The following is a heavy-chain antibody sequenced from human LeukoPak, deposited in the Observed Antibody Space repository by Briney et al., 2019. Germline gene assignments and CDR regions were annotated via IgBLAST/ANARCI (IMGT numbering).Heavy chain of an antibody. V-gene: IGHV4-59*08. Sequence: SETLSLTCTVSGGSISSYYWSWIRQPPGKGLEWIGYIYYSGSTNYNPSLKSRVTISVDTSKNQFSLKLSSVTAADTAVYYCARVRGYYDSSGYYYFDWYFDLWGRGTLVTVSS. CDR3: ARVRGYYDSSGYYYFDWYFDL. CDR2: IYYSGST. CDR1: GGSISSYY. D-gene: IGHD3-22*01. J-gene: IGHJ2*01.